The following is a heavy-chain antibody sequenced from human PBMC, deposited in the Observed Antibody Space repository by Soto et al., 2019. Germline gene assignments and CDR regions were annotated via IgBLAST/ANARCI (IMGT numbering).Heavy chain of an antibody. V-gene: IGHV3-30*18. CDR2: ISYDGSNK. J-gene: IGHJ4*02. D-gene: IGHD1-26*01. Sequence: GGSLRLSCAASGFTFSSYGMHWVRQAPGKGLEWVAVISYDGSNKYYADSVKGRFTISRDNSKNTLYLQMNSLRAEDTAVYYCAKGRVWEQQLVSIVGATSTDSTIDYWGQGTLVTVSS. CDR1: GFTFSSYG. CDR3: AKGRVWEQQLVSIVGATSTDSTIDY.